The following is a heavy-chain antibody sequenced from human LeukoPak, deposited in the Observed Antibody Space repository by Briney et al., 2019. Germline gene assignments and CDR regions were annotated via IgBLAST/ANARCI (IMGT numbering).Heavy chain of an antibody. CDR2: ISLGNT. CDR3: ARDKRHSYGKYFDP. D-gene: IGHD5-18*01. CDR1: GVTLSTYY. J-gene: IGHJ4*02. Sequence: PSETLSLTCSLSGVTLSTYYWNWIRQTPGRGLEWIGHISLGNTEYNPSLKSRVTISVDTSKNEFYLRLTSVTAADTALYFCARDKRHSYGKYFDPWSQGTLVSVSS. V-gene: IGHV4-59*12.